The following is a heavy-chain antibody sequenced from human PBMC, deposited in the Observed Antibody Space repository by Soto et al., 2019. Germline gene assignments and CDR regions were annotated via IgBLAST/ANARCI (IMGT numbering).Heavy chain of an antibody. CDR1: GFTFSSYA. CDR2: ISYDGSDK. V-gene: IGHV3-30*18. CDR3: ANPHSSSYRPYYYGMDV. J-gene: IGHJ6*02. D-gene: IGHD6-6*01. Sequence: QVQLVESGGGVVQPGRSLRLSCAASGFTFSSYAMHWVRQAPGKGLEWVAVISYDGSDKYYADSVKGRFTISRDNSKNTLYLQMSSLRAEDTAVYYCANPHSSSYRPYYYGMDVWGQGTTVTVSS.